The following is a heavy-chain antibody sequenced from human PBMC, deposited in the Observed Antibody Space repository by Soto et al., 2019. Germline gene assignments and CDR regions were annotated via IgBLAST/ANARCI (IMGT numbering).Heavy chain of an antibody. V-gene: IGHV4-39*01. CDR1: GGSISSSSYY. D-gene: IGHD3-22*01. J-gene: IGHJ5*02. Sequence: PSETLSLTCTVSGGSISSSSYYWGWIRQPPGKGLEWIGSIYYSGSTYYNPSLKSRVTISVDMSKNQFSLKLSSVTAADTAVYYCARHRGYYDSSGYFALTNWFDPWGQGTLVTVSS. CDR2: IYYSGST. CDR3: ARHRGYYDSSGYFALTNWFDP.